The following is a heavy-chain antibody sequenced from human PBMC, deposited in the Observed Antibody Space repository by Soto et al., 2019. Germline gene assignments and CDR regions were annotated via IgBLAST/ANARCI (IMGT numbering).Heavy chain of an antibody. D-gene: IGHD4-17*01. CDR1: GYTFTSYG. CDR2: ISAYNGNT. Sequence: ASVKVSCKASGYTFTSYGISWVRQAPGQGLEWMGWISAYNGNTNYAQKLQGRVTMTTDTSTSTAYMELRSLRSDDTAVYYCARDIEPLDVDCDYKDYDHWGQGTLVTVSS. V-gene: IGHV1-18*01. CDR3: ARDIEPLDVDCDYKDYDH. J-gene: IGHJ5*02.